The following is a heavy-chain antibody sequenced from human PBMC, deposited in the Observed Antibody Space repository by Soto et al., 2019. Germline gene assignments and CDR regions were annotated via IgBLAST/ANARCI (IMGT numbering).Heavy chain of an antibody. CDR2: IYYSGST. CDR3: ARHTGNFWSGLFYWFDP. CDR1: GYSVSSSDYY. J-gene: IGHJ5*02. V-gene: IGHV4-39*01. D-gene: IGHD3-3*01. Sequence: SETLSLTCSVSGYSVSSSDYYWAWIRQPPGKGLEWIGSIYYSGSTYYNPSLKSRVTISVDTSKNQFSLKLSSVTAADTAVYYCARHTGNFWSGLFYWFDPWGQGTLVTVSS.